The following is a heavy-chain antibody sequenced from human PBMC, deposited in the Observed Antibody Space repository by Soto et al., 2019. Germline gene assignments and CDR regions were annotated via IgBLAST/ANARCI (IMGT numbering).Heavy chain of an antibody. CDR1: GFTFSTYN. CDR3: ARAVVRGVTGGMDV. V-gene: IGHV3-48*02. D-gene: IGHD3-10*01. Sequence: EVQLVESGGGLVQRGGSLRLSCAASGFTFSTYNMNWVRQAPGQGLEWLSYISSSSNTIYYADSVKGRFTISRDNGKDSLYLQMNSLRDEDTAVYYCARAVVRGVTGGMDVWGQGTTVTVSS. CDR2: ISSSSNTI. J-gene: IGHJ6*02.